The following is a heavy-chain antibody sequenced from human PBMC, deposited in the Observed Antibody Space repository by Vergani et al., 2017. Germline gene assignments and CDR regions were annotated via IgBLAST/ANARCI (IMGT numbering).Heavy chain of an antibody. J-gene: IGHJ6*02. V-gene: IGHV1-46*03. Sequence: QVQLVQSGAEVKKPGASVKVSCKASGYTFTSYYMHWVRQAPGQGLEWMGIINPLGGSTSYAQKFQGQVTMTRDTSTSTVYMELSSLRSENTAVYYCARYGKVSTMGPGATNYGIAVWSQGSTLTVYS. CDR2: INPLGGST. CDR3: ARYGKVSTMGPGATNYGIAV. CDR1: GYTFTSYY. D-gene: IGHD3-10*01.